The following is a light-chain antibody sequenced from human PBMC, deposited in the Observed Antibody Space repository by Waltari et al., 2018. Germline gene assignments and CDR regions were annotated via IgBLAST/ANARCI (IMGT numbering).Light chain of an antibody. CDR2: GAS. V-gene: IGKV3-20*01. J-gene: IGKJ4*01. CDR3: QQYDGSILT. Sequence: IVLTQSPDTLSLSPGQRATLSCRASQPINNNFLVWYQQKPGQAPILLIHGASSRATGFPDRFSGSGSGTDFTLTISRLEPEDVAVYYCQQYDGSILTFGGGTKVEI. CDR1: QPINNNF.